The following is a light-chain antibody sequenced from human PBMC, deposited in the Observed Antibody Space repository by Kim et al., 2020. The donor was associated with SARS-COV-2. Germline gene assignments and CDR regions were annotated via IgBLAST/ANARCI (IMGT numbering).Light chain of an antibody. V-gene: IGKV1-5*03. J-gene: IGKJ1*01. CDR3: QQYRTYPWT. CDR2: MAS. CDR1: RNIDTY. Sequence: AAVGDRVTITCRASRNIDTYLAWYQQKPGKAPKLLIYMASNLKSGVPSTFSGSGSGTEFTLTTSNLQPDDFATYYCQQYRTYPWTFGQGTKVDIK.